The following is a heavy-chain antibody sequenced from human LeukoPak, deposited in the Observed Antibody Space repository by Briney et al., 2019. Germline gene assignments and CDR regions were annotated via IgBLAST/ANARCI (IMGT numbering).Heavy chain of an antibody. J-gene: IGHJ4*02. CDR1: GGSISSYY. CDR2: IYYSGST. D-gene: IGHD3-10*01. V-gene: IGHV4-59*01. CDR3: ATDITMVRGVII. Sequence: KPSETLSLTCTVSGGSISSYYWSWIRQPPGKGLEWIGYIYYSGSTNYNPSLKSRVTISVDTSKNQFSLKLSSMTAADTAVYYCATDITMVRGVIIWGQGTLVTVSS.